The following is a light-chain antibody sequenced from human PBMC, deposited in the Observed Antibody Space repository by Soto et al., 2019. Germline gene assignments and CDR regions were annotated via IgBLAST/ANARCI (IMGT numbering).Light chain of an antibody. CDR2: AAS. CDR1: QSISRY. Sequence: DIQMTQSPSSLSASLGDRVTITCRASQSISRYLNWYRQKPGKAPKLLIYAASSLQSGVPSRFSGSGSGTDFTLTISSLQPEDFATYYCQQSYSQPYTFGPGTKVDIK. CDR3: QQSYSQPYT. V-gene: IGKV1-39*01. J-gene: IGKJ3*01.